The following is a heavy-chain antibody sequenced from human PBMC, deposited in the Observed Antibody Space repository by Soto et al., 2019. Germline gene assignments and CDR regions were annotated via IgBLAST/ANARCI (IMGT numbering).Heavy chain of an antibody. D-gene: IGHD2-2*01. Sequence: PSETLSLTCTVSGGSISSYYWSWIRQPPGKGLEWIGYIYYSGSTNYNPSLKSRVTISVDTSKNQFSLKLSSVTAADTAVYYCAREIRCPSLDWLDPWGRGTLVTVSS. CDR1: GGSISSYY. V-gene: IGHV4-59*01. J-gene: IGHJ5*02. CDR3: AREIRCPSLDWLDP. CDR2: IYYSGST.